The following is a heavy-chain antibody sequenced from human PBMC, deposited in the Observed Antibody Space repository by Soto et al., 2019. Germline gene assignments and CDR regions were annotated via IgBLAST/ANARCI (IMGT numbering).Heavy chain of an antibody. CDR3: ARDRSATKDGMDV. D-gene: IGHD5-12*01. CDR1: GGSFSGYY. Sequence: QVQLQQWGAGLLKPSETLSLTCAVYGGSFSGYYWSWIRQPPGKGLESIGEINHSGSTNYNPSLKSRVTISVDTSKNQFSLKLSSVTAADTAVYYCARDRSATKDGMDVWGQGTTVTVSS. V-gene: IGHV4-34*01. J-gene: IGHJ6*02. CDR2: INHSGST.